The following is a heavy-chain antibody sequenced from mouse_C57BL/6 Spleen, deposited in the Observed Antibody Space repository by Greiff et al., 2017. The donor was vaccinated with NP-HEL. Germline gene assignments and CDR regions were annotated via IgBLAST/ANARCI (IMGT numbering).Heavy chain of an antibody. Sequence: VQLKESGPELVKPGASVKMSCKASGYTFTDYNMHWVKQSHGKSLEWIGYINPNNGGTSYNQKFKGKATLTVNKPSSTAYMELRSLTSEDSAVYYCARRTNWDDYAMDYWGQGTSVTVSS. J-gene: IGHJ4*01. CDR2: INPNNGGT. CDR1: GYTFTDYN. D-gene: IGHD4-1*02. V-gene: IGHV1-22*01. CDR3: ARRTNWDDYAMDY.